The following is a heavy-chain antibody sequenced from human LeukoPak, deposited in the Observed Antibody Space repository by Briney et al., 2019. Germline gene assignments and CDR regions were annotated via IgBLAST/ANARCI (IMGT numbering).Heavy chain of an antibody. CDR3: ARSFASEIAVADY. D-gene: IGHD6-19*01. Sequence: ASVKVSCKASGYTFTGYFMHWVRQAPGQGLEWMGWIHPNSGDTNFAQKFHGRVTMTRDTSISTAYMELDTLRSEDTAVYYCARSFASEIAVADYWGQGTLVTVSS. J-gene: IGHJ4*02. CDR1: GYTFTGYF. V-gene: IGHV1-2*02. CDR2: IHPNSGDT.